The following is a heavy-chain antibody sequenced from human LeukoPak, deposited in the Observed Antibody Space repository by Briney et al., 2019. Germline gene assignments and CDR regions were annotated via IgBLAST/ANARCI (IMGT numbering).Heavy chain of an antibody. J-gene: IGHJ4*02. CDR1: GGSISSYY. CDR3: ARGGPYLLVTAPWDY. D-gene: IGHD2-21*02. CDR2: IYYSGRT. V-gene: IGHV4-59*01. Sequence: PSETLSLTCTVSGGSISSYYWSWIRQPPGKGLEWIGYIYYSGRTNYNPSIKSRVTISVDTSKNQFSLKRSSVTAADTAVYYCARGGPYLLVTAPWDYWGQGTLVTVSS.